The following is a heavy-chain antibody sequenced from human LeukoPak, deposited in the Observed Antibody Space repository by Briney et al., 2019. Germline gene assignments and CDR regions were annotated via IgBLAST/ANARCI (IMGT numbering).Heavy chain of an antibody. J-gene: IGHJ6*03. CDR1: GGTFSSYA. CDR2: IIPIFDTA. CDR3: ARDATVRGAYGGHHFYSYMDV. Sequence: SVKVSCKTSGGTFSSYAISWVRQAPGQGLEWIGDIIPIFDTANYAQKFQGRVTITADESATTSYMELSSLRSEDTAVYYCARDATVRGAYGGHHFYSYMDVWGKGTTVTISS. D-gene: IGHD3-10*01. V-gene: IGHV1-69*01.